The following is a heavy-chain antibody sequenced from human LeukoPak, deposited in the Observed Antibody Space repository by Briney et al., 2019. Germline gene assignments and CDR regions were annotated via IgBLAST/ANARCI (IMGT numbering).Heavy chain of an antibody. D-gene: IGHD3-3*01. CDR2: ISAYNGKT. CDR3: ARGERTIFGVVPREFDY. CDR1: GYIFNSYG. V-gene: IGHV1-18*01. J-gene: IGHJ4*02. Sequence: ASVKVSCKASGYIFNSYGISWVRQAPGQGLEWMGWISAYNGKTNYAQKLQGRVTMTTDTSTSTAYIELRSLRSDDTAVYYCARGERTIFGVVPREFDYWGQGTLVTVSS.